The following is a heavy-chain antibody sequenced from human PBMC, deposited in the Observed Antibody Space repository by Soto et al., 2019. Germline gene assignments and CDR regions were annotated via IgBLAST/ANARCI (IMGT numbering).Heavy chain of an antibody. V-gene: IGHV3-48*02. D-gene: IGHD2-21*02. CDR2: ISSSSGNI. Sequence: PGGSLRLSCVASGFTFSGYSMNWVRQAPGKGLEWVSFISSSSGNIYYADSVKGRFTISRDNAKNSLYPQMNSLRDEDTAVYCCAREATPVVTPWVFDYWGRGTQVTVSS. CDR3: AREATPVVTPWVFDY. CDR1: GFTFSGYS. J-gene: IGHJ4*02.